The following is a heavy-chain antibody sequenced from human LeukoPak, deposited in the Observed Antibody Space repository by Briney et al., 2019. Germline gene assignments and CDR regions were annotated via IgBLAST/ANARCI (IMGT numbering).Heavy chain of an antibody. CDR3: SRSDGASDFDY. J-gene: IGHJ4*02. Sequence: SQTLSLTCVISGDSVSSDSVAWNWIRQSPSRGLEWLGRTYYRSKWYNDYAVSVRGRITINPDTSKNQFSLQLNSVTPEDTAVYYCSRSDGASDFDYWGQGTLVTVSS. D-gene: IGHD5-24*01. V-gene: IGHV6-1*01. CDR1: GDSVSSDSVA. CDR2: TYYRSKWYN.